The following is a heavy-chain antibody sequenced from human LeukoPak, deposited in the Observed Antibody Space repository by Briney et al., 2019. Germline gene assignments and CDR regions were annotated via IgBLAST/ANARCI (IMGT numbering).Heavy chain of an antibody. V-gene: IGHV3-9*01. CDR1: GFTFDDYA. D-gene: IGHD6-13*01. CDR3: ARDSRTSIAAAGTAYYYYYMDV. CDR2: ISWNSGSI. J-gene: IGHJ6*03. Sequence: GRSLRLSCAASGFTFDDYAMHWVRQAPGKGLEWVSGISWNSGSIGYADSVKGRFTISRDNAKNSLYLQMNSLRAEDTAVYYCARDSRTSIAAAGTAYYYYYMDVWGKGTTVTVSS.